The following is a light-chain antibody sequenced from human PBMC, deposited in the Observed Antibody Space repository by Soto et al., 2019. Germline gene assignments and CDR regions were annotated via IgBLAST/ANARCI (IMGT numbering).Light chain of an antibody. CDR1: QSISSW. CDR2: EAS. J-gene: IGKJ2*01. V-gene: IGKV1-5*03. Sequence: DIQMTQSPSTLSTSVGDRVTITCRASQSISSWLAWYQQKPGKARKLLIYEASNLESGVPSRFSGSESGTEFPLSISSLQPDDFATYYCQQYNSYSRYTFFQGTKLEIK. CDR3: QQYNSYSRYT.